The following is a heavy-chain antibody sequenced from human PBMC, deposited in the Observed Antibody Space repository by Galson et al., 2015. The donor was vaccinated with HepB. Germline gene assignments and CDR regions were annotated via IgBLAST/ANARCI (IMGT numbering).Heavy chain of an antibody. D-gene: IGHD2-2*01. CDR3: TKESPDCGSPNCRYYYFDS. V-gene: IGHV3-23*01. CDR1: GFTFNSYA. CDR2: VSGNGGTT. J-gene: IGHJ4*02. Sequence: SLRLSCAASGFTFNSYAMSWVRQAPGKGLEWVSAVSGNGGTTYYADSAKGRFTISRDNSKNTLYLRANSLRAEDTAVYYCTKESPDCGSPNCRYYYFDSWGQGILVTVSS.